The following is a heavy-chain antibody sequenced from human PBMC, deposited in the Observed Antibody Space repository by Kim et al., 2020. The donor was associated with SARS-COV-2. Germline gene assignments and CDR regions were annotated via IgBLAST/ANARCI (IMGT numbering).Heavy chain of an antibody. D-gene: IGHD1-1*01. J-gene: IGHJ4*02. V-gene: IGHV4-34*01. Sequence: SETLSLTCAVYGGSFSDYYWSWIRQPPGKGLEWLGEVNHGGTTNYNPSLRSRLTISVDMSKNQFSLKVHSVPAADTAMYYCARYNSGVGQASSYYFDSWGLGTLVTVSS. CDR1: GGSFSDYY. CDR2: VNHGGTT. CDR3: ARYNSGVGQASSYYFDS.